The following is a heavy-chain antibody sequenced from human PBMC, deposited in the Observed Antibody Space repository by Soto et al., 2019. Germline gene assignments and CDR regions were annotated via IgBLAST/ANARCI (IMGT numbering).Heavy chain of an antibody. V-gene: IGHV4-59*01. Sequence: PSETLSLTCTVSGGSISSYYWSWIRQPPGKGLEWIGYIYYSGSTNYNPSLKSRVTISVDTSKNQFSLKLSSVTAADTAVYYCAIDGEVGPGAFDIWGQGTMVTVSS. CDR3: AIDGEVGPGAFDI. CDR2: IYYSGST. D-gene: IGHD1-26*01. CDR1: GGSISSYY. J-gene: IGHJ3*02.